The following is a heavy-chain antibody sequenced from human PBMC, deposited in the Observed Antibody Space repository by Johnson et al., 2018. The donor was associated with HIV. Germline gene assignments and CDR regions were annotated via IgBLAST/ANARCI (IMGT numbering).Heavy chain of an antibody. Sequence: VQLVESGGGLVQPGGSLRLSCAASGFTVSSNYMSWVRQAPGKGLEWVSVIYSDGSTYHADSVKGRFTISRDNSKNTLYLQMNSLRAEDTAVYYCASLPWGFYTFDNWGQGTMVTVSS. CDR1: GFTVSSNY. CDR2: IYSDGST. D-gene: IGHD2-2*02. CDR3: ASLPWGFYTFDN. J-gene: IGHJ3*02. V-gene: IGHV3-66*01.